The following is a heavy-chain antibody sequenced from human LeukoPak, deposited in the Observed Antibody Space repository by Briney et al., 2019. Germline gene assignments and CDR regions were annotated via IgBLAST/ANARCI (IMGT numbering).Heavy chain of an antibody. CDR1: GFTLSSYG. CDR3: ARSRVFFHTDR. V-gene: IGHV3-30*02. Sequence: GGSLRLSCAASGFTLSSYGMHWVRQAPGKGLEWVAFIRYEGSNKYYADSVKGRFTISRDNSKNTLYLQMNSLRAEDTAVYYCARSRVFFHTDRWGQGTLVTVSS. CDR2: IRYEGSNK. J-gene: IGHJ4*02. D-gene: IGHD1-26*01.